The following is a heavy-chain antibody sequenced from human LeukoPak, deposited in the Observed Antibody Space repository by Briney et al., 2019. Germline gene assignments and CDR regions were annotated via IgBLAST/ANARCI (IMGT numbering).Heavy chain of an antibody. Sequence: PGGSLRLSCAASGFTFSSYAMTSVRHAPGKGLEWVSSITVSGLTTYYADSVKGRFTISRDNSKSTLFLQMNSLRAEDTAVYYCAKGLRTLDQWGQGTLVTVSS. CDR3: AKGLRTLDQ. CDR2: ITVSGLTT. V-gene: IGHV3-23*01. J-gene: IGHJ4*02. CDR1: GFTFSSYA.